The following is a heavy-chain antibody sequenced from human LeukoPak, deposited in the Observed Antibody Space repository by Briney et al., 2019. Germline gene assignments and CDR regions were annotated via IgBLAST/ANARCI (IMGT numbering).Heavy chain of an antibody. V-gene: IGHV4-59*01. D-gene: IGHD4-17*01. CDR1: GGSISSYY. J-gene: IGHJ4*02. CDR3: ARCDGDSALDY. CDR2: IYYSGST. Sequence: SETLSLTCTVSGGSISSYYWSWIRQPPGKGLEWIGYIYYSGSTNYNPSLKSRVTISVDTSKNQFSLKLSSVTAADTAVYYCARCDGDSALDYWGQGTLVTVSS.